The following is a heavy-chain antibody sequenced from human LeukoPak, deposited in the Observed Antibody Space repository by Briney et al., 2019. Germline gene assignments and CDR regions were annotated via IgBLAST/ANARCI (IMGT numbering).Heavy chain of an antibody. V-gene: IGHV3-23*01. CDR2: ISGSGDNT. Sequence: GGSLRLSCAASGLTFNTYAMRWVRQAPGKGPGWVSAISGSGDNTYYADSVKGRFTISRDNSKNTLYLQMNSLRAEDTAVYYCASRDPCSGGTCYGLRYWGQGALVTVSS. D-gene: IGHD2-15*01. J-gene: IGHJ4*02. CDR3: ASRDPCSGGTCYGLRY. CDR1: GLTFNTYA.